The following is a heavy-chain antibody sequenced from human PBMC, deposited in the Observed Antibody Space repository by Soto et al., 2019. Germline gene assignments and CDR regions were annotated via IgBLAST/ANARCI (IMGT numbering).Heavy chain of an antibody. CDR2: IFYSGST. D-gene: IGHD2-2*01. V-gene: IGHV4-59*08. J-gene: IGHJ4*02. CDR3: ARTAVGYCSGTSCHRAYYFDY. Sequence: SETLSLTCTVSGGSISSYYWSWIRQPPGKGLEWIGYIFYSGSTNYNPSIKSRVTISVDTSKNQFSLKLSSVTAADTAVYYCARTAVGYCSGTSCHRAYYFDYWGQGTLVTVSS. CDR1: GGSISSYY.